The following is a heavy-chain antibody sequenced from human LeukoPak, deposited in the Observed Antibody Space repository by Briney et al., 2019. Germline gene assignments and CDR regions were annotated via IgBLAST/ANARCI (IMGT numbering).Heavy chain of an antibody. CDR1: GFSVSSNS. J-gene: IGHJ6*03. Sequence: AGGSLRLSYAASGFSVSSNSMSWVRQAPGKGLECVSIIYSRDVTSYADSVKDRFTISRDSDKNTLFLQMDSLRSDDTAVYYCARVLAAIALRDYHYVDVWGKGTTVTVSS. CDR3: ARVLAAIALRDYHYVDV. D-gene: IGHD6-19*01. CDR2: IYSRDVT. V-gene: IGHV3-53*01.